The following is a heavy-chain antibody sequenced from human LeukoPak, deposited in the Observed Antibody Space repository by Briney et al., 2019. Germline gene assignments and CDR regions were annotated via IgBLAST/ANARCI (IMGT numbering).Heavy chain of an antibody. V-gene: IGHV4-59*11. CDR1: DDPINRHH. CDR3: ARSGATSGWSYFFDI. Sequence: PSETLSLTCTVSDDPINRHHWNWLRQSPGKGLEWIGYIYKSGFTNYNHSLKNRVTMSLDTSKNRVSLKLTSVIAADTAVYYCARSGATSGWSYFFDIWGQGTLVTVSS. J-gene: IGHJ4*02. D-gene: IGHD6-19*01. CDR2: IYKSGFT.